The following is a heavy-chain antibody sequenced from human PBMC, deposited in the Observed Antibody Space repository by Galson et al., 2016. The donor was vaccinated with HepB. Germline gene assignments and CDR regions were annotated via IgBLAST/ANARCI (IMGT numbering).Heavy chain of an antibody. V-gene: IGHV3-23*01. D-gene: IGHD3-3*01. CDR3: AKNDFWSGYPPYFYYGMDV. CDR2: MSGSADRT. Sequence: SLRLSCAASGFTFSSHVMSWVRQAPGKGLEWVSAMSGSADRTSYAVSVEGRFTISRDNSRNTLYLEMHSLRAEDTALCYCAKNDFWSGYPPYFYYGMDVWGQGTPVTVSS. J-gene: IGHJ6*02. CDR1: GFTFSSHV.